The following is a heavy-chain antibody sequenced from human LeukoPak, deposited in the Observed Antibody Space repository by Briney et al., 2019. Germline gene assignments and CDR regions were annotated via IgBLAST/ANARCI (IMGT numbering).Heavy chain of an antibody. CDR1: GFTFSSFA. J-gene: IGHJ5*02. V-gene: IGHV3-30*04. CDR2: MSYDGSNK. Sequence: PGGSLRLSCAASGFTFSSFAMHWVRQAPGRGLEREAVMSYDGSNKNYPDSVKGRFTISRDNSKNTLYLQMNSLRAEDTAVYYCAKEPASSGWFDPWGQGTLVAVSS. CDR3: AKEPASSGWFDP. D-gene: IGHD6-19*01.